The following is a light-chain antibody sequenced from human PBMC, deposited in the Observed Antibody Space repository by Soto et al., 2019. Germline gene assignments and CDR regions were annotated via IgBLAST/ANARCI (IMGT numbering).Light chain of an antibody. J-gene: IGKJ1*01. Sequence: EIVLTQSPGTLSLSPGERATLSRRASQSVSSSFLAWYQQKPGQAPRLLIYGASIRATGIPDRFSGSGSGTDFTLTISRVEPEDFAVYYCQQYGSSPWTFGQGTKVEIK. CDR3: QQYGSSPWT. CDR1: QSVSSSF. V-gene: IGKV3-20*01. CDR2: GAS.